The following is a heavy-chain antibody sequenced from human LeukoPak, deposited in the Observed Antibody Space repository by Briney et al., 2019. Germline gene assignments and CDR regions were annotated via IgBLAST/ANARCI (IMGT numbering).Heavy chain of an antibody. D-gene: IGHD2-21*01. J-gene: IGHJ5*02. CDR2: ISGSGGST. CDR1: GFTFSSYA. Sequence: TGGSLRLSCAASGFTFSSYAMSWVRQAPGKGLEWVSAISGSGGSTYYADSVKGRFTISRDNSKNTLYLQMNSLRAEDTAVYYCARPLIARQGVAPWGQGTLVTVSS. CDR3: ARPLIARQGVAP. V-gene: IGHV3-23*01.